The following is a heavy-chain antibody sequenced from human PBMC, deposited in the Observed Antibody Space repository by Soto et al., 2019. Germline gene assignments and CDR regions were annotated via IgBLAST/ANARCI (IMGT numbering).Heavy chain of an antibody. CDR3: ARDSSGWPFDY. CDR2: INPNRGGT. Sequence: QVQLVQSGAEVKKPGASVKVSCKASGYTFTGYYMHWVRQAPGQGLEWMGWINPNRGGTNYAQKFQGRVTMTRDTSISTAYMELSRLRSDDTAVYYCARDSSGWPFDYWGQGTLVTVSS. J-gene: IGHJ4*02. V-gene: IGHV1-2*02. D-gene: IGHD6-19*01. CDR1: GYTFTGYY.